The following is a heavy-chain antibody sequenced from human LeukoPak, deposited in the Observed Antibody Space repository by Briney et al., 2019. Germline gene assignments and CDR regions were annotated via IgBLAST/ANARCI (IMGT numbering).Heavy chain of an antibody. Sequence: GSLRLSCAASGFTFSSYAMSWVRQAPGKGLEWVSAICGSGGSTYYADSVKGRFTISRDNSKNTLYLQMNSLRAEDTAVYYCAKGYCSSTSCLYYYYYMDVWGKGTTVTVSS. CDR3: AKGYCSSTSCLYYYYYMDV. J-gene: IGHJ6*03. CDR2: ICGSGGST. V-gene: IGHV3-23*01. D-gene: IGHD2-2*01. CDR1: GFTFSSYA.